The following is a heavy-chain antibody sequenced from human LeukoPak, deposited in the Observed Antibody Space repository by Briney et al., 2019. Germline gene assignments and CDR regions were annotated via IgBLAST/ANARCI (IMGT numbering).Heavy chain of an antibody. CDR3: ARDPYSSTWSYGMDV. CDR2: IKQDGSEE. D-gene: IGHD6-6*01. Sequence: GGSLRLSCAASGFTFSSYWMSWVRQAPGKGLEWVANIKQDGSEEVYVDSVKGRFTISRDSAKNSLFLQMNTLRAEDTAVYYCARDPYSSTWSYGMDVWGQGTTVTVSS. J-gene: IGHJ6*02. V-gene: IGHV3-7*05. CDR1: GFTFSSYW.